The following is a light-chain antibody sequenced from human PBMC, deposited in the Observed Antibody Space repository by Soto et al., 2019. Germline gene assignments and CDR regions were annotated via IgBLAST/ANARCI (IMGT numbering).Light chain of an antibody. Sequence: QSVLTQPPSVSGAPGQRVTISCTGSSSNIGAGYDVHWYQQLPGTAPKLLIYGNSNRPSGVPDRFSGSKSGTSASLAITGLQAEDEADYYCQSYCSSLSGVFGTGTKLTVL. CDR3: QSYCSSLSGV. V-gene: IGLV1-40*01. J-gene: IGLJ1*01. CDR2: GNS. CDR1: SSNIGAGYD.